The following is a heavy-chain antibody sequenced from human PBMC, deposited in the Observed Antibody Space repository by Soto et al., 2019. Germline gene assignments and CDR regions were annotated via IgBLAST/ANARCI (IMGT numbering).Heavy chain of an antibody. CDR1: GGTFSSYA. Sequence: SVKVSCKASGGTFSSYAISWVRQAPGQGLEWMGGIIPIFGTANYAQKFQGRVMITADESTSTAYMELSSLSSEDKAVYYCARDVEAAGTGAGLDVWGQGTTVTVSS. CDR3: ARDVEAAGTGAGLDV. V-gene: IGHV1-69*13. J-gene: IGHJ6*02. CDR2: IIPIFGTA. D-gene: IGHD6-13*01.